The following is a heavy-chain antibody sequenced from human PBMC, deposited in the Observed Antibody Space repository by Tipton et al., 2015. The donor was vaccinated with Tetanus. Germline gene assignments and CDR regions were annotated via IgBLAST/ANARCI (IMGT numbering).Heavy chain of an antibody. Sequence: SLRLSCAASGFTFSSYAMHWVRQAPGKGLEWVAVISYDGSNKYYADSVKDRFTISRDNSKNTLYLQMNSLRAEDTAVYYCASGYCSGGSCYPYYYGMDVWGQGTTVTVSS. V-gene: IGHV3-30*14. CDR1: GFTFSSYA. CDR3: ASGYCSGGSCYPYYYGMDV. J-gene: IGHJ6*02. D-gene: IGHD2-15*01. CDR2: ISYDGSNK.